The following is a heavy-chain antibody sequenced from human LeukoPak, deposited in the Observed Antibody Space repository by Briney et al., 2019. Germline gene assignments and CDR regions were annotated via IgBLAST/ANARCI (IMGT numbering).Heavy chain of an antibody. CDR3: AREVVPAAMEPPI. V-gene: IGHV4-59*01. Sequence: SETLSLTCTVSGGSISSYYWSWIRQPPGKGLEWIGYIYYSGSTNYNPSLKSRVTISVDTSKNQFSLKLSSVTAAGTAVYYCAREVVPAAMEPPIWGQGTMVTVSS. J-gene: IGHJ3*02. D-gene: IGHD2-2*01. CDR2: IYYSGST. CDR1: GGSISSYY.